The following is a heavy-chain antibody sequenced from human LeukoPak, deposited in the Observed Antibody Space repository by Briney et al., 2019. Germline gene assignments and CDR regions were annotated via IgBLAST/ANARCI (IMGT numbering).Heavy chain of an antibody. CDR1: VDSFNSYW. Sequence: GESLKISCKCSVDSFNSYWIGWVRQMPGKGQELMGIIYPGDSDTRYSPSFQGQVTISADRSISAAYLQWTSLKASGTAMYYCAGAKRGYCSSSSCSRYYYYAMDVWGEGTPVTVSS. CDR2: IYPGDSDT. D-gene: IGHD2-2*01. CDR3: AGAKRGYCSSSSCSRYYYYAMDV. V-gene: IGHV5-51*01. J-gene: IGHJ6*04.